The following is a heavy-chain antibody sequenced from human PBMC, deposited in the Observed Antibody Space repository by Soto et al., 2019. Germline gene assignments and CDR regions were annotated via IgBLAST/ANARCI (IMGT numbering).Heavy chain of an antibody. CDR3: TSIAARPREAFDI. V-gene: IGHV3-49*03. Sequence: GGSLRLSCTASGFTFGDYAMSWFRQAPGKGLEWVGFIRSKAYGGTTEYAASVKGRFTISRDDSKSIAYLQMNSLKTEDTAVYYRTSIAARPREAFDIWAKGQGSPSPQ. CDR1: GFTFGDYA. D-gene: IGHD6-6*01. J-gene: IGHJ3*02. CDR2: IRSKAYGGTT.